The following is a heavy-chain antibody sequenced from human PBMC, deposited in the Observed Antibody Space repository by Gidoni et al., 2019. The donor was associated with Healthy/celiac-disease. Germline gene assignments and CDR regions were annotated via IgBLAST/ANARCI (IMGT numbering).Heavy chain of an antibody. D-gene: IGHD3-22*01. J-gene: IGHJ5*02. CDR2: IFSNDEK. CDR3: ARFLIRYDSSGYGNWFDP. V-gene: IGHV2-26*01. Sequence: QVTLKESGPVLVKPTETLTLTCTVSGFSLSNARMGVSWIRQPPGKALEWLAHIFSNDEKSYSTSLKSRLTISKDTSKSQVVLTMTNMDPVDTATYYCARFLIRYDSSGYGNWFDPWGQGTLVTVSS. CDR1: GFSLSNARMG.